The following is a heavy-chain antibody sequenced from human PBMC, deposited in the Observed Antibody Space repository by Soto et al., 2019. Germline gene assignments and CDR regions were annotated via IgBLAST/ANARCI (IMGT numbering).Heavy chain of an antibody. CDR3: ARDLGIASTMGYYYYGMDV. D-gene: IGHD3-10*01. CDR1: GGTFSSYA. CDR2: IIPIFGTA. J-gene: IGHJ6*02. V-gene: IGHV1-69*13. Sequence: GASVKVSCKASGGTFSSYAISWVRQAPGQGLEWMGGIIPIFGTANYAQKFQGRVTITADESTSTAYMELSSLRSEDTAVYYCARDLGIASTMGYYYYGMDVWGQGTTVTVSS.